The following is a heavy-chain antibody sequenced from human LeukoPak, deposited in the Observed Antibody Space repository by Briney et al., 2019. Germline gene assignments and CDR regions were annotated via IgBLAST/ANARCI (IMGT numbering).Heavy chain of an antibody. V-gene: IGHV1-69*05. Sequence: ASVKVSCKASGGTFSSYAISWVRQAPGQGLEWMGGIIPIFGTANYAQKFQGRVTITTDESTSTAYMELRSLRSDDTAVYYCARDRKVRGADFDYWGQGTLVTVSS. CDR2: IIPIFGTA. J-gene: IGHJ4*02. CDR1: GGTFSSYA. D-gene: IGHD3-10*01. CDR3: ARDRKVRGADFDY.